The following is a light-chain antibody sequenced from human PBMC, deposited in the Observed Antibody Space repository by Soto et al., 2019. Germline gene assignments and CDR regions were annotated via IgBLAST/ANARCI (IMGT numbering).Light chain of an antibody. V-gene: IGKV1-39*01. J-gene: IGKJ5*01. CDR3: QQSSSTPT. CDR2: DAS. CDR1: QSISSY. Sequence: EIQMTQTRSSLSASGGGRVTINCRASQSISSYLNWYQQKPGQAPKLLIYDASSLQSGVPSRFSGSGSGTDFALTISSLQPDDFATYYCQQSSSTPTLGHGTRLEIK.